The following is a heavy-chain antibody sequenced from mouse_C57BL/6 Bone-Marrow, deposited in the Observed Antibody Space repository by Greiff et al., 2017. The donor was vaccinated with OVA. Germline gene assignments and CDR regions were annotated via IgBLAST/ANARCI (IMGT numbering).Heavy chain of an antibody. V-gene: IGHV1-5*01. CDR2: IYPGNSDT. Sequence: VQLQQSGTVLARPGASVKMSCKTSGYTFTSYWMHWVKQRPGQGLEWIGAIYPGNSDTSYNQKFKGKAKLTAVTSASTAYMELSSLTNEDSAVYYCTKMSTVVATDYWGQGTTLTVSS. CDR1: GYTFTSYW. J-gene: IGHJ2*01. CDR3: TKMSTVVATDY. D-gene: IGHD1-1*01.